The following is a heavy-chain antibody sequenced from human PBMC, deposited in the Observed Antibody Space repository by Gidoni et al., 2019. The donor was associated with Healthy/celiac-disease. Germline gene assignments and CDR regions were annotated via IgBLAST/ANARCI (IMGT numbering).Heavy chain of an antibody. J-gene: IGHJ4*02. CDR1: GFSFSSYA. CDR2: ISGSGGST. D-gene: IGHD3-10*01. Sequence: EVQLLGYGGGLVHPGGSLSLSCAATGFSFSSYAMSWFRQAPWKGLECVSAISGSGGSTYYEDAVKGRFTISRDNAKNTLYLQMNSLRAEYTAVYYCAKGRSIDYWGQGTLVTVSS. CDR3: AKGRSIDY. V-gene: IGHV3-23*01.